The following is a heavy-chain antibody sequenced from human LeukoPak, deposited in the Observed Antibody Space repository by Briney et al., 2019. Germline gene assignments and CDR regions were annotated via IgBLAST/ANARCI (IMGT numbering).Heavy chain of an antibody. CDR2: IYYRKNT. CDR1: GGSISSSSAY. J-gene: IGHJ4*02. D-gene: IGHD5-18*01. Sequence: ETLSLTCTVSGGSISSSSAYWGWIRQPPGKGLEWIGSIYYRKNTYYNPSLKSRVTISADTSKNQFSLTLGSVSATDTAVYYCASPRGFSYGYFDYWGQGTLVTVTS. CDR3: ASPRGFSYGYFDY. V-gene: IGHV4-39*01.